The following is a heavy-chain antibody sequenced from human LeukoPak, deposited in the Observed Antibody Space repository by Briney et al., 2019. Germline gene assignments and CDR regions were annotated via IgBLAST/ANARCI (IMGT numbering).Heavy chain of an antibody. CDR1: GYMFTGHY. J-gene: IGHJ2*01. CDR3: ARVTEHTAMVHWYFDL. CDR2: INPNSGGT. Sequence: ASVEVSCKASGYMFTGHYMHWVRQAPGQGLEWMGWINPNSGGTNYAQKFQGRVTMTRDTSISTAYMELSSLRSDDTAVYYCARVTEHTAMVHWYFDLWGRGTLVTV. V-gene: IGHV1-2*02. D-gene: IGHD5-18*01.